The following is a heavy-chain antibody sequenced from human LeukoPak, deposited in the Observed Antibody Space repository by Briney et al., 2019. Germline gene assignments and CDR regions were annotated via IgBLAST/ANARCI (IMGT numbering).Heavy chain of an antibody. CDR2: ISSSATTI. V-gene: IGHV3-11*01. D-gene: IGHD7-27*01. Sequence: GGSLRLSCAASGFPFSDFYMSWIRQAPGKGLEWVSYISSSATTIYYTDSVKGRFTISRDNAKSSLYLQMNNLRAEDTAVYYCARDRWGKYYFDYWGRGTLVTVSS. J-gene: IGHJ4*02. CDR1: GFPFSDFY. CDR3: ARDRWGKYYFDY.